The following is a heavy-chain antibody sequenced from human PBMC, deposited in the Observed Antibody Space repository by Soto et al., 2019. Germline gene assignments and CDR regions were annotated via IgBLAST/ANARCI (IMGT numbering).Heavy chain of an antibody. Sequence: RRSLRLSCAAFGLTISGKKYVAWVRQAPGKGLEWVSPLYDDHGSFYADSVKGRFTTSSDSSKTTVYLQMNDLRPDDTAVYYYGMDVWGQGTTLTVSS. CDR2: LYDDHGS. CDR1: GLTISGKKY. CDR3: GMDV. V-gene: IGHV3-53*03. J-gene: IGHJ6*02.